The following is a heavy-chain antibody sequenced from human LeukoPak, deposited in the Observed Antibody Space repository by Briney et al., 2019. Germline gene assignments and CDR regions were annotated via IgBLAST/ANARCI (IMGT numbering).Heavy chain of an antibody. CDR3: ARHRSGAWNQGMDV. J-gene: IGHJ6*02. CDR2: VYPGDSDT. D-gene: IGHD1-1*01. V-gene: IGHV5-51*01. Sequence: GESLKISCKGSGYTFTNYWVGWVRQMPGKGLEWMGIVYPGDSDTRYSPSMQGQITISADKSNTTAYLQWSSLKAPDTAIYYCARHRSGAWNQGMDVWGRGTTVTVSS. CDR1: GYTFTNYW.